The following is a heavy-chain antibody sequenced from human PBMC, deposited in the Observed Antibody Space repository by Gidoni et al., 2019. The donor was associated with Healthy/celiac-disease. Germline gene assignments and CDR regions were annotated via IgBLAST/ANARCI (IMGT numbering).Heavy chain of an antibody. Sequence: QVQLQQWGAGLLKPSETLSLTCAVYGGSFSGYYWSWIRQPPGKGLEWIGEINHSGSTNYNPSLKSRVTISVDTSKNQFSLKLSSVTAADTAVYYCARGLVAVAPGSWFDPWGQGTLVTVSS. J-gene: IGHJ5*02. D-gene: IGHD6-19*01. CDR1: GGSFSGYY. CDR3: ARGLVAVAPGSWFDP. CDR2: INHSGST. V-gene: IGHV4-34*01.